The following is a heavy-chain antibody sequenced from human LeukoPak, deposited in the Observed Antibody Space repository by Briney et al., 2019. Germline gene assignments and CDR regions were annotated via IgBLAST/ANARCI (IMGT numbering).Heavy chain of an antibody. CDR3: ARNPQYYYDSSGYYYIDY. CDR2: ISAYNGNT. J-gene: IGHJ4*02. Sequence: GASVKVSCKASGYTFTSYGISWVRQAPGQGLEWMGWISAYNGNTNYAQKLQGRVTMTTDTSTSTAYMELRSLRSDDTAVYYCARNPQYYYDSSGYYYIDYWGQGTLVTVSS. V-gene: IGHV1-18*01. CDR1: GYTFTSYG. D-gene: IGHD3-22*01.